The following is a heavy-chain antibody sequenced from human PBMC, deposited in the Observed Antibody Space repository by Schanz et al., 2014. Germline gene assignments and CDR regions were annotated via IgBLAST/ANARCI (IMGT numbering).Heavy chain of an antibody. D-gene: IGHD1-20*01. CDR2: ISGSGGST. V-gene: IGHV3-23*04. CDR3: ANNWNLDY. CDR1: GFTFSAYA. J-gene: IGHJ4*02. Sequence: EVQLVESGGGLVQPGGSLRLSCAASGFTFSAYAMTWVRQAPGKGLEWVSAISGSGGSTYYADSVKGRFTISRDNAKNTLYLQMNTLRAEDTAVYYCANNWNLDYWGQGTLVTVSS.